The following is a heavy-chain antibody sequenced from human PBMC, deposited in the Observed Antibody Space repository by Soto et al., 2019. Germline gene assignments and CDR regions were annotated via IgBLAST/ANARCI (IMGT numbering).Heavy chain of an antibody. CDR3: ASTTNSGYCSGGSCGNWFDP. D-gene: IGHD2-15*01. V-gene: IGHV4-34*01. J-gene: IGHJ5*02. CDR1: GGSFSGYY. CDR2: INHSGST. Sequence: QVQLQQWGAGLLKPSETLSLTCAVYGGSFSGYYWSWIRQPPGKGLEWIGEINHSGSTNYNPSLKSRVTTSVDTSKNQFSLNLSSVTAADTAVYYCASTTNSGYCSGGSCGNWFDPWGQGTLVTVSS.